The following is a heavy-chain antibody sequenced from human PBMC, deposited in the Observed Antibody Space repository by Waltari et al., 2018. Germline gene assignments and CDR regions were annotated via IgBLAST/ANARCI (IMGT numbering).Heavy chain of an antibody. V-gene: IGHV4-38-2*01. CDR2: IYHSGST. J-gene: IGHJ2*01. Sequence: QVQLQESGPGLVKPSETLSLTCAVSGYSISSGYYWGWIRQPPGTGLEWIGSIYHSGSTYYNPSLKSRVTISVDTSKNQFSLKLSSVTAADTAVYYCVGTHLGVVVPAAMRWYFDLWGRGTLVTVSS. CDR1: GYSISSGYY. CDR3: VGTHLGVVVPAAMRWYFDL. D-gene: IGHD2-2*01.